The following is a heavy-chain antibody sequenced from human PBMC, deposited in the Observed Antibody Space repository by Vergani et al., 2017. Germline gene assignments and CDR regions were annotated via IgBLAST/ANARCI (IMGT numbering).Heavy chain of an antibody. CDR3: ARVPALHPCRKSGCRSGYFDL. CDR2: IYYSGST. D-gene: IGHD2-15*01. Sequence: QVQLQESGPGLVKPSETLSLTCTVSGGSISSSSYYWGWIRQPPGKGLEWIGSIYYSGSTYYNPSLKSLVTISVDTSKNQFSLKLSSVTAADTAVYYCARVPALHPCRKSGCRSGYFDLWGRGTLVTVSS. J-gene: IGHJ2*01. CDR1: GGSISSSSYY. V-gene: IGHV4-39*07.